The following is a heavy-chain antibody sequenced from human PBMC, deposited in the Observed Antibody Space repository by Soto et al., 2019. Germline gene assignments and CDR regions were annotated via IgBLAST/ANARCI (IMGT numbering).Heavy chain of an antibody. D-gene: IGHD4-17*01. Sequence: QVQLVQSGAEVKKPGASVKVSCKASGYTFTGYYMHWVRQAPGQGLEWMGWINPNSGGTNYAQKFQGWGTRIRDTALSTAYMELSRLRSDATAVYYCARELGYGGTPLDYSGQGTLVTVSS. CDR1: GYTFTGYY. V-gene: IGHV1-2*04. J-gene: IGHJ4*02. CDR3: ARELGYGGTPLDY. CDR2: INPNSGGT.